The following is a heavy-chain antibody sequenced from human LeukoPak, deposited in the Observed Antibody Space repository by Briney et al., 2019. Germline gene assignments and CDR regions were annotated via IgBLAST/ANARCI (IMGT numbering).Heavy chain of an antibody. CDR3: ARAHYDILTGYKGSHFDY. CDR1: GYTFTGYY. D-gene: IGHD3-9*01. J-gene: IGHJ4*02. V-gene: IGHV1-2*02. Sequence: ASVKVSRKASGYTFTGYYMHWVRQAPGQGLEWMGWINPNSGGTNYAQKFQGRVTMTRDTSISTAYMELSRLRSDDTAVYYCARAHYDILTGYKGSHFDYWGQGTLVTVSS. CDR2: INPNSGGT.